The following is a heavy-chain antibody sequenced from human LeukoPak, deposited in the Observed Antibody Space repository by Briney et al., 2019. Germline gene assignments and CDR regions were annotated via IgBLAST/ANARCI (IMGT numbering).Heavy chain of an antibody. CDR3: ARGGGLDV. J-gene: IGHJ6*02. D-gene: IGHD3-16*01. Sequence: GGSLRLSCAASGFTFSNYWMTWVRQAPGKGLEWVASINHNGNVNYYVDSVKGRFTISRDNAKNSLYLQMSNLRAEDTAVYFCARGGGLDVWGQGATVTVSS. CDR1: GFTFSNYW. V-gene: IGHV3-7*03. CDR2: INHNGNVN.